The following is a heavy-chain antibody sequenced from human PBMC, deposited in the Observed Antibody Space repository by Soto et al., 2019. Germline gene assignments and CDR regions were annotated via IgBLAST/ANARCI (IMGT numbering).Heavy chain of an antibody. J-gene: IGHJ4*02. CDR2: IDPSDSYT. D-gene: IGHD2-2*01. CDR1: GYSFTSYW. CDR3: GTWRGSSWFDY. Sequence: GESLKISCKGSGYSFTSYWISWVRQMPRKGLEWMGRIDPSDSYTNSSPSFQGHVTISADRSINTAYLQWSSLKASDTAIYYCGTWRGSSWFDYWGPGTLVTVSS. V-gene: IGHV5-10-1*01.